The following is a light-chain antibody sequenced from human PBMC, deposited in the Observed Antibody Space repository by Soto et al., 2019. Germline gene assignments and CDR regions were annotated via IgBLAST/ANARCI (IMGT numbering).Light chain of an antibody. CDR3: GTWDSSLSAYV. CDR1: SSDVGGYNY. V-gene: IGLV2-8*01. Sequence: SVLTQPPSASGSPGQSVTISCTGTSSDVGGYNYVSWYQQHPGKAPKLMIYEVSKRPSGVPDRFSGSKSGNTASLTVSGLQAEDEADYYCGTWDSSLSAYVFGTGTKV. J-gene: IGLJ1*01. CDR2: EVS.